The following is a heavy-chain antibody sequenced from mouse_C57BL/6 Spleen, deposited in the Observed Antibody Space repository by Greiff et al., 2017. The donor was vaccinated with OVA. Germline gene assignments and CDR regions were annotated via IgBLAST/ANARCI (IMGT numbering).Heavy chain of an antibody. CDR2: ISGGGGNT. V-gene: IGHV5-9*01. Sequence: EVHLVESGGGLVKPGGSLKLSCAASGFTFSSYTMSWVRQTPGKRLEWVATISGGGGNTYYPDSVKGRFTISRDNAKNTLYLQMSSLRSEDTALYYCARKYYGSSYGDIDYWGQGTSVTVSS. CDR3: ARKYYGSSYGDIDY. J-gene: IGHJ4*01. D-gene: IGHD1-1*01. CDR1: GFTFSSYT.